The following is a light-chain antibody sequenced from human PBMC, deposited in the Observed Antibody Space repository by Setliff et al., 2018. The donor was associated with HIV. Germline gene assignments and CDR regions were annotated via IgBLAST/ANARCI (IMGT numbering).Light chain of an antibody. CDR1: KLGDKY. CDR3: QAWDSSTAKG. Sequence: ELTQPPSVSVSPGQTASITCSGDKLGDKYACWYQQKPGQSPVLVIYQDSKRPSGIPERFSGSNSGNTATLTISGTQAMDEADYYCQAWDSSTAKGFGTGTKVTVL. J-gene: IGLJ1*01. V-gene: IGLV3-1*01. CDR2: QDS.